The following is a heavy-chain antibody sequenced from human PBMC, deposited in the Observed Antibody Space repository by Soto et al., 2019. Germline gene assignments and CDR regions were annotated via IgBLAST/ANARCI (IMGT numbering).Heavy chain of an antibody. CDR3: ARVKGTSLTSGYYLGYYYYYGMDV. CDR1: GFTVSSNY. D-gene: IGHD3-22*01. Sequence: HPGGSLRLSCAASGFTVSSNYMSWVRQAPGKGLEWVSVIYSGGSTYYADSVKGRFTISRDNSKNTLYLQMNSLRAEDTAVYYCARVKGTSLTSGYYLGYYYYYGMDVWGQGTTVTVSS. J-gene: IGHJ6*02. V-gene: IGHV3-53*01. CDR2: IYSGGST.